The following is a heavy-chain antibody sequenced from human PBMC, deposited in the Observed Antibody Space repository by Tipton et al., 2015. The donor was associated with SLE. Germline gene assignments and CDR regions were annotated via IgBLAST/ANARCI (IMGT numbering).Heavy chain of an antibody. V-gene: IGHV4-59*01. Sequence: TLSLTCAVFGGSFSGYYWSWIRQPPGKGLEWIGYIYYSGSTNYNPSLKSRVTISVDTSKNQFSLKLSSVTAADTAVYYCATTTGRFFDPWGQGTLVTVSS. CDR3: ATTTGRFFDP. D-gene: IGHD1-14*01. J-gene: IGHJ5*02. CDR1: GGSFSGYY. CDR2: IYYSGST.